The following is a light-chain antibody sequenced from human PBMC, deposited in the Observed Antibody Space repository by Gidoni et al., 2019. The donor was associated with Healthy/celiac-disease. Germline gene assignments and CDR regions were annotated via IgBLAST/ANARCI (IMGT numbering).Light chain of an antibody. J-gene: IGKJ1*01. CDR2: DAS. CDR1: QSISSY. CDR3: QQYNSPWT. V-gene: IGKV1-5*01. Sequence: DIQTTQSPSTLSASVGDRVTITCRASQSISSYLAWYQQKPGKAPKLLIYDASSLESGVPSRFSGSGSGTEFTLTISSLQPDDFATYYCQQYNSPWTFGQGTKVEIK.